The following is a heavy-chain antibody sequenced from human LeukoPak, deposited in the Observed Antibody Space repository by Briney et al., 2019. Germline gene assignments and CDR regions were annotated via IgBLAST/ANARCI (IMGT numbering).Heavy chain of an antibody. D-gene: IGHD3-10*01. J-gene: IGHJ4*02. CDR3: AKGQEGYYHGSGSLGEVDY. CDR1: GFSFSIYT. CDR2: ISGDGGST. V-gene: IGHV3-23*01. Sequence: PGGSLRLSCAASGFSFSIYTMAWVRQAPGGGLEWVAGISGDGGSTSYADSVKGRFAISRDNAKSTLHLQMNSLRAEDTAVYYCAKGQEGYYHGSGSLGEVDYWGQGTLATVSS.